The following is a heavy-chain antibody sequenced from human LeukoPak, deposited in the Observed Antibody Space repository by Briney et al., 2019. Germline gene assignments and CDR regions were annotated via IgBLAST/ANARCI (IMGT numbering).Heavy chain of an antibody. CDR2: IYYSGST. V-gene: IGHV4-39*01. J-gene: IGHJ4*02. Sequence: SSETLSLTCTVSGGSISSGGYYWSWIRQHPGKGLEWIGYIYYSGSTYYNPPLKSRVTISVDTSKNQFSLKLSSVTAADTAVYYCARHVSDSSSWYPFDYWGQGTLVTVSS. CDR3: ARHVSDSSSWYPFDY. CDR1: GGSISSGGYY. D-gene: IGHD6-13*01.